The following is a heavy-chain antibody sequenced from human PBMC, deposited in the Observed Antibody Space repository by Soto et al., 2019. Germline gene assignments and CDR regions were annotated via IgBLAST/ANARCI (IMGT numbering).Heavy chain of an antibody. CDR1: GFTFSNAW. Sequence: PGGSLRLSCAASGFTFSNAWMNWVRQAPGKGLEWVGLIKRETDGGTTDYAAPVKGRFTISRDNAKNTLYLQMNSLRAEDTAIYYCARDLIIVDTPGDDFDYWGQGTLVTVSS. CDR3: ARDLIIVDTPGDDFDY. J-gene: IGHJ4*02. CDR2: IKRETDGGTT. V-gene: IGHV3-15*07. D-gene: IGHD5-12*01.